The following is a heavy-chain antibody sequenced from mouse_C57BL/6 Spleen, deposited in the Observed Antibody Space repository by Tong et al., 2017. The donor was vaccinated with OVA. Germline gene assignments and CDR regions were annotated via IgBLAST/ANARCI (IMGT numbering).Heavy chain of an antibody. Sequence: EVQLQESGPELVKPGASVKMSCKASGYTFTDYNMHWVKQSHGKSLEWIGYINPNNGGTSYNQKFKGKATLTVNKSSSTAYMELRSLTSEDSAVYYCAKDPSYYYGSSHWYFDVWGTGATVTVSS. V-gene: IGHV1-22*01. CDR3: AKDPSYYYGSSHWYFDV. D-gene: IGHD1-1*01. CDR2: INPNNGGT. CDR1: GYTFTDYN. J-gene: IGHJ1*03.